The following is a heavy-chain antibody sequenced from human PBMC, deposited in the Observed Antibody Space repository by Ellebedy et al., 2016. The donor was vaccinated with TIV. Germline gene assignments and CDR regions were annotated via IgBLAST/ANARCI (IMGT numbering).Heavy chain of an antibody. J-gene: IGHJ4*02. CDR2: ISSSSSYI. V-gene: IGHV3-21*01. D-gene: IGHD3-10*01. CDR1: GFTFSSYS. CDR3: ARDGGASYGSGYFDY. Sequence: PGGSLRLSCAASGFTFSSYSMNWVRQAPGKGLEWVSSISSSSSYIYYADSVRGRFTISRDNAKNSLYLQMNSLRAEDTAVYYCARDGGASYGSGYFDYWGQGTLVTVSS.